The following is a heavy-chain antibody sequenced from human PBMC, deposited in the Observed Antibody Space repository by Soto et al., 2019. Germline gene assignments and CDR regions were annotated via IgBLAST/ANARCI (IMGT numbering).Heavy chain of an antibody. J-gene: IGHJ4*02. V-gene: IGHV3-7*05. Sequence: GGSLRLSCAASGFTFSSYWMSWVRQAPGKGLEWVANIKQDGSEKYYVDSVKGRFTISRDNAKNSLYLQMNSLRAEDTAVYYCARHPRIPMAPTAMVPHHLDYWGQGTLVTVSS. CDR2: IKQDGSEK. CDR1: GFTFSSYW. D-gene: IGHD5-18*01. CDR3: ARHPRIPMAPTAMVPHHLDY.